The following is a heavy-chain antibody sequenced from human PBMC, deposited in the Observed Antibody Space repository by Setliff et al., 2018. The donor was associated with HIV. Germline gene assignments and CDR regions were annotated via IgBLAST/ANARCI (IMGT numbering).Heavy chain of an antibody. CDR2: IYYSGST. V-gene: IGHV4-39*07. J-gene: IGHJ6*03. D-gene: IGHD2-8*02. Sequence: SETLSLTCTVSGASTSSNTYSWVWIRQPPGKGLEWIGSIYYSGSTYYNPSLNSRVTMSVDKSRNQFSLKVSSVTAADTAVYYCARVSITYWYSIPRDYYYYMDVWGEGTTVTVSS. CDR3: ARVSITYWYSIPRDYYYYMDV. CDR1: GASTSSNTYS.